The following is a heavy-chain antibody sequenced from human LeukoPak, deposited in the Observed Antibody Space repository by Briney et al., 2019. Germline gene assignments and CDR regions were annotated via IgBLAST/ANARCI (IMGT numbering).Heavy chain of an antibody. D-gene: IGHD3-22*01. CDR1: GGSISSGGYY. Sequence: SQTLSLTCTVSGGSISSGGYYWSWIRQHPGKGLEWIGYIYYSGSTNYNPSLKSRVTISVDTSKNQFSLKLSSVTAADTAVYYCARDSRYYDSSGSTYYYYGMDVWGQGTTVTVSS. V-gene: IGHV4-31*03. CDR3: ARDSRYYDSSGSTYYYYGMDV. J-gene: IGHJ6*02. CDR2: IYYSGST.